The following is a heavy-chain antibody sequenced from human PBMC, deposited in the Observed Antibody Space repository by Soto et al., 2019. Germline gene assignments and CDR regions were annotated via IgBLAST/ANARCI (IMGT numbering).Heavy chain of an antibody. CDR2: MHYSGIA. V-gene: IGHV4-31*03. CDR1: GGSISSGDYY. J-gene: IGHJ5*02. CDR3: ARGGIAGHWFDP. Sequence: SETLSLTCTVSGGSISSGDYYWSWIRQHSEKGLEWIGYMHYSGIAYYNPSLTTRVTISVDTSKNQFSLKLSSVTAADTAVYYCARGGIAGHWFDPWGQGILVTVS. D-gene: IGHD6-13*01.